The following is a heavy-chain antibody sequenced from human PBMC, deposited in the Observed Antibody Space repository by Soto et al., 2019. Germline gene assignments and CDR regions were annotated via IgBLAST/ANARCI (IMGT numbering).Heavy chain of an antibody. V-gene: IGHV4-59*08. Sequence: PSETLSLTCTVSGGSIRTYYWSWIRQPPGKGLEWIGYIYYTGGSPNYNPSLKSRVAISVDRSKNQFSLNLRSVTAADTAVYYCASMGYHYGSGSYPLDYWGQGTLVTVSS. D-gene: IGHD3-10*01. CDR2: IYYTGGSP. CDR3: ASMGYHYGSGSYPLDY. CDR1: GGSIRTYY. J-gene: IGHJ4*02.